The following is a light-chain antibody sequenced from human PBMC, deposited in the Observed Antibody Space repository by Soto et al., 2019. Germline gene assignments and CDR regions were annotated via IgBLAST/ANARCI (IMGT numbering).Light chain of an antibody. CDR2: PLS. CDR3: QHFRT. V-gene: IGKV1D-16*01. CDR1: HDISRW. Sequence: DIQLTQSPSFLSVWVGDRLNMTCRASHDISRWLAWYQQIKGKAPKVLMHPLSRLEGGVPSRFSGSGSGTDFTLTISSLQPDDVATYYCQHFRTFGQGTKVDIK. J-gene: IGKJ1*01.